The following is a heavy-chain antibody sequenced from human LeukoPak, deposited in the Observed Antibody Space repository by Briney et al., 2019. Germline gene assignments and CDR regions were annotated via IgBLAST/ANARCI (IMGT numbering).Heavy chain of an antibody. D-gene: IGHD2-2*01. Sequence: ASVKVSCKASGYTFTSYAMNWVRQAPGQGLEWMGWINTNTGNPTYAQGFTGRFVFSLDTSVSTAYLQISSLKAEDTAVYYCARDGCSSTSCYFRYYYYGMDVWGQGTTVTVSS. CDR3: ARDGCSSTSCYFRYYYYGMDV. CDR2: INTNTGNP. CDR1: GYTFTSYA. J-gene: IGHJ6*02. V-gene: IGHV7-4-1*02.